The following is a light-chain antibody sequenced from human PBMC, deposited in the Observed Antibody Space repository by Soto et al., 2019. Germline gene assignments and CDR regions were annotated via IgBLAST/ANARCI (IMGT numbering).Light chain of an antibody. Sequence: QSALTQPPSVSGSPGQSVTISCTGTSSDVGSHNHVSWYQQPPGTAPKLMIYEVNNRPSGVPDRFSGSKSGNTASLTISGLQAEDEADYYCSSFTSTNTGVFGGGTELTVL. V-gene: IGLV2-18*02. CDR3: SSFTSTNTGV. J-gene: IGLJ3*02. CDR1: SSDVGSHNH. CDR2: EVN.